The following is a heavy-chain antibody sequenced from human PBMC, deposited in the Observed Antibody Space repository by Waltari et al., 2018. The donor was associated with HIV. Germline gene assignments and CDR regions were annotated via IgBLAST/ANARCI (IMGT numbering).Heavy chain of an antibody. V-gene: IGHV4-34*01. CDR2: INHSGST. J-gene: IGHJ5*02. CDR1: GGSFRGYY. CDR3: ARRGRAGYCSGGSCPHWFDP. D-gene: IGHD2-15*01. Sequence: QVQLQQWGAGMLKPSETLSLTCAVYGGSFRGYYWSWIRTPPGKGLEWIGDINHSGSTNYNRALKRRVTISVDTSKNQVSLKLSSVTAEDTAVYYCARRGRAGYCSGGSCPHWFDPWGQGTLVTVSS.